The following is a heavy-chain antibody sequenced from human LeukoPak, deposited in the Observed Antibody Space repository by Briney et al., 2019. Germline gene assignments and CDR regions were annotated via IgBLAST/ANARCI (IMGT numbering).Heavy chain of an antibody. CDR3: ARDGSSSSSGYYYYYMDV. J-gene: IGHJ6*03. Sequence: SVKVSCKASGGTFSSYAISWVRQAPGQGLEWMGGIIPIFGTANYAQKFQGRVTITADESTSTAHMELSSLRSEDTAVYYCARDGSSSSSGYYYYYMDVWGKGTTVTVSS. V-gene: IGHV1-69*01. CDR2: IIPIFGTA. CDR1: GGTFSSYA. D-gene: IGHD6-6*01.